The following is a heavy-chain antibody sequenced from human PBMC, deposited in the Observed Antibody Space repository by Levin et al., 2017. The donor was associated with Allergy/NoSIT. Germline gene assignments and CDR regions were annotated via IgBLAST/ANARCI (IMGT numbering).Heavy chain of an antibody. D-gene: IGHD6-19*01. V-gene: IGHV3-64*01. Sequence: GALRLSCAASGFTFSNYAMHWVRQAPGKGLKYISAISSNGGDTYYANSVKGRFTISRDNSKNTLYLQMGSLRAEDMAVYYCAREDIGWRGGLTDYWGQGTLVTVSS. CDR1: GFTFSNYA. CDR2: ISSNGGDT. CDR3: AREDIGWRGGLTDY. J-gene: IGHJ4*02.